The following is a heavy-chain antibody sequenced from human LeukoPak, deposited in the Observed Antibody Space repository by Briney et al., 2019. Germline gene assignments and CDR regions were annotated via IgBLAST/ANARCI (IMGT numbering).Heavy chain of an antibody. V-gene: IGHV3-15*01. CDR2: SKVRSHGGTI. D-gene: IGHD3-10*01. CDR1: GFTFSQAW. CDR3: TTPTPTRSSYGWARTFDI. J-gene: IGHJ3*02. Sequence: PGGSLRLSCAASGFTFSQAWMSWVRQSPGKGLEWVGRSKVRSHGGTIDYAAPLRDRFTISRDDSKNTFFLPMNRLSAEDTAVYSCTTPTPTRSSYGWARTFDIWGQGTVVIVSS.